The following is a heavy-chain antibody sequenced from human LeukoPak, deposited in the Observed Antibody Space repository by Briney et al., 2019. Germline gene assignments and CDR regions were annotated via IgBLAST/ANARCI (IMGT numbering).Heavy chain of an antibody. CDR2: ISGSGGST. J-gene: IGHJ4*02. Sequence: GGPWRLSGAAPGFTFSGYALSWFRRAPGKGLEWVSAISGSGGSTYYADSVKGRFTISRDNSKNTLYLQMNSLRAEDTAVYYCAKVRDGELDYWGQGTLVTVSS. CDR1: GFTFSGYA. CDR3: AKVRDGELDY. V-gene: IGHV3-23*01. D-gene: IGHD4-17*01.